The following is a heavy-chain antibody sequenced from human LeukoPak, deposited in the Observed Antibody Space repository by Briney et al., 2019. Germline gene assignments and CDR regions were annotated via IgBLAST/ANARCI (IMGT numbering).Heavy chain of an antibody. CDR3: ARHPQYTINPAAPFDY. J-gene: IGHJ4*02. V-gene: IGHV5-51*01. CDR1: GYNFPTYW. D-gene: IGHD1-1*01. CDR2: IYPGDSDT. Sequence: GESLKISCKGSGYNFPTYWIGWVRQMPGKGLEWMGIIYPGDSDTRYSPSFQGQVTISADKSISTAYLQWSSLKASDTAMYYCARHPQYTINPAAPFDYWGQGTLVTVSS.